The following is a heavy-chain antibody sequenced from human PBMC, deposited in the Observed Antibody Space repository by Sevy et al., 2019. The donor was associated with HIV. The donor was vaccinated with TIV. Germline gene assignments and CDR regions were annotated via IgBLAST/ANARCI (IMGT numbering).Heavy chain of an antibody. D-gene: IGHD3-22*01. V-gene: IGHV1-69*06. CDR1: GGTFNSHG. CDR3: GLDSNAYDI. Sequence: ASVKVSCKASGGTFNSHGINWVRQAPGQGLEWMGGIISNSGTTNYAQKFQGRVTIPAEKSTSTVDMELSSLRSEDTAEYYCGLDSNAYDIWGKGTMVTVSS. CDR2: IISNSGTT. J-gene: IGHJ3*02.